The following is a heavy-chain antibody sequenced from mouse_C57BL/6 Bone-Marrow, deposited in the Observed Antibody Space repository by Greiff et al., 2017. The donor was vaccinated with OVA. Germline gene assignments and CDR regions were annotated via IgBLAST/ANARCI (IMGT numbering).Heavy chain of an antibody. CDR3: ARGRVRRGYYYAMDY. CDR1: GYSFTGYY. D-gene: IGHD2-14*01. CDR2: INPSTGGT. Sequence: EVQLQQSGPELVKPGASVKLSCKASGYSFTGYYMNWVKQSPEKSLEWIGEINPSTGGTTYNQKFKAKATLTVDKSSSTAYMQVKSLTSGDSAVYYCARGRVRRGYYYAMDYWGQGTSVTVSS. J-gene: IGHJ4*01. V-gene: IGHV1-42*01.